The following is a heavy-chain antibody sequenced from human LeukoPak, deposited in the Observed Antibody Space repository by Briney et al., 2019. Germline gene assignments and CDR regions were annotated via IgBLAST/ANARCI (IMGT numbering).Heavy chain of an antibody. CDR2: IYTSGST. CDR1: GGSISSYY. V-gene: IGHV4-4*07. CDR3: ARGSIVGATLDAFDI. Sequence: PSETLSLTCTVSGGSISSYYWSWIRQPAGKGLEWIGRIYTSGSTNYNPSLKSRVTMSVDTSKNQFSLKLSSVTAADTAVYYCARGSIVGATLDAFDIWGQGTMVTVSS. J-gene: IGHJ3*02. D-gene: IGHD1-26*01.